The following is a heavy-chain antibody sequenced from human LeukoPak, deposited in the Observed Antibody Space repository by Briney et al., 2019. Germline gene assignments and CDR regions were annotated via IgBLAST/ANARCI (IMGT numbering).Heavy chain of an antibody. D-gene: IGHD2-15*01. J-gene: IGHJ3*02. Sequence: PGGSLRLSCAASGFTFSSYSMNWVRQAPGKGLEWVSSISSSSSYIYYADSVRGRFTISRDNAKGSLYLQMNSLRAEDTAVYYCAREVAPDAFDIWGQGTMVTVSS. V-gene: IGHV3-21*01. CDR3: AREVAPDAFDI. CDR1: GFTFSSYS. CDR2: ISSSSSYI.